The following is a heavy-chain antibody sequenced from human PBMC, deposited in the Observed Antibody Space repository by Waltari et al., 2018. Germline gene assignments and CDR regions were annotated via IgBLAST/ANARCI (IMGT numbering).Heavy chain of an antibody. CDR1: GGTFSSYA. D-gene: IGHD5-12*01. CDR2: ISNDGSNK. J-gene: IGHJ4*02. V-gene: IGHV3-30*16. Sequence: QVQLVQSGAEVKKPGSSVKVSCKASGGTFSSYAISWVRQAPGQGLEWVAVISNDGSNKYYADSVKGRFTISRDNSKNTLYLQMNSLRAEDTAVYYCAREDTDIVATITPELDYWGQGTLVTVSS. CDR3: AREDTDIVATITPELDY.